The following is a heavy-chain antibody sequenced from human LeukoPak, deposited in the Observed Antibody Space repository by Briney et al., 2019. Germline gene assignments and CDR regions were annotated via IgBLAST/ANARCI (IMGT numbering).Heavy chain of an antibody. Sequence: SETLSLTRAVYGGSFSGYYWSWIRQPPGKGLEWIGEINHNGSTNYNPSLKSRVTISVDTSKNQFSLKLSSVTAADTAVYYCARLIAVAGRNYYGMDVWGQGTTVTVSS. V-gene: IGHV4-34*01. D-gene: IGHD6-19*01. CDR2: INHNGST. CDR1: GGSFSGYY. CDR3: ARLIAVAGRNYYGMDV. J-gene: IGHJ6*02.